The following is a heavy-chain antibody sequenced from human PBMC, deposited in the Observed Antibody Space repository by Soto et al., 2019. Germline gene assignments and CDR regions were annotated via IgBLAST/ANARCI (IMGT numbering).Heavy chain of an antibody. J-gene: IGHJ6*02. D-gene: IGHD3-22*01. V-gene: IGHV3-30*18. CDR3: AKDFEAVVAYYSMDV. CDR1: GFTFSSYG. Sequence: QVQLVASGGGVVQPGRSLRLSCAASGFTFSSYGMHWVRQAPGKGLEWVTVISYDGSNKYYADSVKGRFTISRDNFKNTLFLQMNSLRAEDTAVYYCAKDFEAVVAYYSMDVWGQGTTVTVSS. CDR2: ISYDGSNK.